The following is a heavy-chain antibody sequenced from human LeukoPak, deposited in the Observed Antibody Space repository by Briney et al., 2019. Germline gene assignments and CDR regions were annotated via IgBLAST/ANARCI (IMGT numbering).Heavy chain of an antibody. V-gene: IGHV3-30*18. CDR1: GFTFSSYV. CDR2: ISYDGSNK. Sequence: PGGSLRLSCAASGFTFSSYVMHWVRQAPGKGLEWVAIISYDGSNKYYADSVKGRFTISRDNSKNTLYLQMNSLRAEDTAVYYCAKDGRMVVAATGWFDPWGQGTLVTVSS. D-gene: IGHD2-15*01. J-gene: IGHJ5*02. CDR3: AKDGRMVVAATGWFDP.